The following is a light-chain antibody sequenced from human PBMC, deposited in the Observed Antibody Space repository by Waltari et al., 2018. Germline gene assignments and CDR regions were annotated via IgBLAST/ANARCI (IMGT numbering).Light chain of an antibody. CDR3: QHYDGSSWT. CDR2: KAS. Sequence: DIQLTQSPSSLPESIGDRVTITCRASQNIISWVAWYQQKPGEAPKLLMYKASILETGVPSRFRGSGFGTQFSLTIDSLQPDDFGVYYCQHYDGSSWTFGPGTRVEVK. V-gene: IGKV1-5*03. CDR1: QNIISW. J-gene: IGKJ1*01.